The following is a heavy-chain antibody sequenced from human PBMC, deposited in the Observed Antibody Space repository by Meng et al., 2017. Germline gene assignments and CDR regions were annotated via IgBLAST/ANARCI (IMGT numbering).Heavy chain of an antibody. V-gene: IGHV3-13*03. CDR2: IGTAGDT. J-gene: IGHJ4*02. CDR1: GFTFSSYD. Sequence: GESLKISCAACGFTFSSYDMHWVRQATGKGLEWVSAIGTAGDTYYPGSVKGQFTISRDNAKNSLYLQMNSLRAEDTAVYYCARAKHCGGDCYWQLDYWGQGTLVTVSS. CDR3: ARAKHCGGDCYWQLDY. D-gene: IGHD2-21*02.